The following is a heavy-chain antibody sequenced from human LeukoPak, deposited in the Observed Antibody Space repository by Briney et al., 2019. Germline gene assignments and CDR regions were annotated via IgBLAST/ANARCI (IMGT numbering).Heavy chain of an antibody. J-gene: IGHJ4*02. Sequence: GGSLRLPCAASGFIFSNYAMSWVRQAPGKGLEWVSAVSGSGGRTFYADSVKGRFTISRDNSKNALYLQMSSLRAEDTAVYYCARALTTLTYEGYWGQGTLVTVSS. CDR2: VSGSGGRT. CDR3: ARALTTLTYEGY. V-gene: IGHV3-23*01. D-gene: IGHD1-1*01. CDR1: GFIFSNYA.